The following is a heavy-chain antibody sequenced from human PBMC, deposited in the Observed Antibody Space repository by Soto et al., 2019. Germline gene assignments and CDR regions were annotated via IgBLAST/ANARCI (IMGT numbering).Heavy chain of an antibody. CDR2: IIPIFGTA. CDR1: GGTFSSYA. Sequence: ASVKVSCKASGGTFSSYAISWVRQAPGQGLEWMGGIIPIFGTANYAQKFQGRVTITADESTSTAYMGLSSLRSEDTAVYYCARGGSSSWSSYYYYGMDVWGQGTTVTVSS. J-gene: IGHJ6*02. V-gene: IGHV1-69*13. D-gene: IGHD6-13*01. CDR3: ARGGSSSWSSYYYYGMDV.